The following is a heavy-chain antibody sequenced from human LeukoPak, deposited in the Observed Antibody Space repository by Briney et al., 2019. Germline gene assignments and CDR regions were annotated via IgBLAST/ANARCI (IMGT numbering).Heavy chain of an antibody. Sequence: SETLSLTCAVYGGSFSGYYWSWIRQPPGKGLEWIGEISHSGSTNYNPSLKSRVTISVDTSKNQFSLKLSSVTAADTAVYYCARGKLLSWFDPWGQGTLVTVSS. CDR1: GGSFSGYY. CDR3: ARGKLLSWFDP. V-gene: IGHV4-34*01. D-gene: IGHD2-21*02. CDR2: ISHSGST. J-gene: IGHJ5*02.